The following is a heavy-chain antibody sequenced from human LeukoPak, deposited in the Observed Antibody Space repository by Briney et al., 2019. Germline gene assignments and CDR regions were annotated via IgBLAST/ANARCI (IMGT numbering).Heavy chain of an antibody. CDR1: GGSIRSSGDF. CDR3: ARGRSGVIVDY. CDR2: INFSGTT. J-gene: IGHJ4*02. V-gene: IGHV4-61*05. Sequence: SETLSLTCAVSGGSIRSSGDFWGWIRQPPGKGLEWTGYINFSGTTKYNSSFKSRVTISVDKSKNQFSLRLSPVTAADTAVYYCARGRSGVIVDYWGQGTLVTVSS. D-gene: IGHD3-16*02.